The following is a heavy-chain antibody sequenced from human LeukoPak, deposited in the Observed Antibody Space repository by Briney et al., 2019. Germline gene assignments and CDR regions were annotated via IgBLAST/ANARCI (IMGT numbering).Heavy chain of an antibody. V-gene: IGHV3-21*01. J-gene: IGHJ4*02. CDR2: ISSSSSYI. D-gene: IGHD6-19*01. CDR3: ARASLSGWSELDY. CDR1: GFTFSSYS. Sequence: PGGSLRLSCAASGFTFSSYSTNWVRQAPGKGLEWVSSISSSSSYIYYADSVKGRFTISRDNAKNSLYLQMNSLRAEDTAVYYCARASLSGWSELDYWGQGTLVTVSS.